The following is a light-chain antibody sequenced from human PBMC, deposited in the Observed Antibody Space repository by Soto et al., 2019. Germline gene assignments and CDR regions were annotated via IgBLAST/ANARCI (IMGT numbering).Light chain of an antibody. CDR2: GAS. V-gene: IGKV3-15*01. CDR1: QSISNK. CDR3: QEYNNWHPIT. Sequence: EIVMTQSPATLSVSPWERATLSCRASQSISNKLAWYQQKPGQAPRLLIYGASTRATGIPARFSGSGSGTEFTLTITSLQSEDFAVYYCQEYNNWHPITFGGGTKVDIK. J-gene: IGKJ4*01.